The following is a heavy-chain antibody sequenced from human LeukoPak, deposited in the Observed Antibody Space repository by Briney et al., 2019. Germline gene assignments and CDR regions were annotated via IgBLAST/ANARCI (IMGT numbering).Heavy chain of an antibody. CDR1: GITVSGKH. CDR2: TYGGGST. CDR3: ARDRPMYSTSWYGNDY. V-gene: IGHV3-53*01. Sequence: GGSLRLSCAVSGITVSGKHMSWVRQAPGKGPEWVSITYGGGSTFFADSVKGRFTTSRDNSKNTLYLQMNSLKAEDTAVYYCARDRPMYSTSWYGNDYWGQGTLVTVSS. D-gene: IGHD6-13*01. J-gene: IGHJ4*02.